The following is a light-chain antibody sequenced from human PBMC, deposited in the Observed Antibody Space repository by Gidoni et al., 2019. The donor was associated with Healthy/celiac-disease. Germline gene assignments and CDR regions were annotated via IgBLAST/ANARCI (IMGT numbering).Light chain of an antibody. CDR1: SSNIGNNY. CDR3: GTWDSSLRGV. Sequence: QSVSTQPPSVSAAPGQKVTISCSGSSSNIGNNYVSWYQQLPGTAPKILIYDNNKRPSGIPDRFSGSKSGTSATLGITGLQTGDEADYYCGTWDSSLRGVFGTGTKVTVL. V-gene: IGLV1-51*01. CDR2: DNN. J-gene: IGLJ1*01.